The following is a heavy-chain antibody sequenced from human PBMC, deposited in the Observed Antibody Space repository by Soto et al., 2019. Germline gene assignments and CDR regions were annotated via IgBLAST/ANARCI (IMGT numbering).Heavy chain of an antibody. CDR2: MSHSGGT. Sequence: QVQLQQWGAGLLKPSETLSLTCAVYGGFVSSGSYYWSWIRQPPGKGLEWIGEMSHSGGTNFNPSLESRVTISVDTSKTQFSLKMSSVTAADTALYYCARVERGTATTVVDAFDIWGPGTMVTVSS. CDR3: ARVERGTATTVVDAFDI. D-gene: IGHD1-1*01. J-gene: IGHJ3*02. V-gene: IGHV4-34*01. CDR1: GGFVSSGSYY.